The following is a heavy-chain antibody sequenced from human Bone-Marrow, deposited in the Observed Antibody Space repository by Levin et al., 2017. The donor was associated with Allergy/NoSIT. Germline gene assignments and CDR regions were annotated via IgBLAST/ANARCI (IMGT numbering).Heavy chain of an antibody. CDR2: IFHTGST. CDR1: GGSIHSIMYY. V-gene: IGHV4-39*01. J-gene: IGHJ4*02. Sequence: PSETLSLTCTVSGGSIHSIMYYWGWIRQSPGKGLEWIGSIFHTGSTHYKPSLKSRLSMSVDTSKGHFSLKLNSVTAADTAVYFCVRHLWYLESYSLDYWGQGILVTVSS. CDR3: VRHLWYLESYSLDY. D-gene: IGHD3-3*01.